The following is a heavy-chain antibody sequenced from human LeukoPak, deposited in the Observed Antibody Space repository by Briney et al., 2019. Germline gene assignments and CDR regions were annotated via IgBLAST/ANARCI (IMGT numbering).Heavy chain of an antibody. J-gene: IGHJ3*02. CDR1: GGSISSYY. CDR2: IYYSGST. Sequence: SETLSLTCTVSGGSISSYYWSWIRQPPGKGLEWIGYIYYSGSTNYNPSLKSRVTISVDKSKNQFSLKLSSVTAADTAVYYCARGGTRGAFDIWGQGTMVTVSS. CDR3: ARGGTRGAFDI. D-gene: IGHD3-10*01. V-gene: IGHV4-59*12.